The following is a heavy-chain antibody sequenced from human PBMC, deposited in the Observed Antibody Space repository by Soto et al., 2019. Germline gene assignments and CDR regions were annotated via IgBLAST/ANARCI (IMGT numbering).Heavy chain of an antibody. CDR2: IDPSDSYT. V-gene: IGHV5-10-1*01. CDR3: ARHDYYYYGMDV. CDR1: GYSFTSYW. J-gene: IGHJ6*02. Sequence: GESLKIYCKGSGYSFTSYWISWVRQMPGKGLEWMGRIDPSDSYTNYSPSFQGHVTISADKSISTAYLQWSSLKASDTAMYYCARHDYYYYGMDVWGQGTTVTVSS.